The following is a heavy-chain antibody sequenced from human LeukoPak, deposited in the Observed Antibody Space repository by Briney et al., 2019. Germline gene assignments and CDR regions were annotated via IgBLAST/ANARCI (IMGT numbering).Heavy chain of an antibody. J-gene: IGHJ4*02. Sequence: GGSLRLSCVASGLSVRGSYMSWVRQAPGKGLEWVSVIYSGDRTYYADSVKGRFTISRDTSKNTLYLQMNNLRADDTAMYYCTRDLTGTTWSKNDYWGQGTLVT. CDR2: IYSGDRT. D-gene: IGHD6-13*01. V-gene: IGHV3-53*01. CDR1: GLSVRGSY. CDR3: TRDLTGTTWSKNDY.